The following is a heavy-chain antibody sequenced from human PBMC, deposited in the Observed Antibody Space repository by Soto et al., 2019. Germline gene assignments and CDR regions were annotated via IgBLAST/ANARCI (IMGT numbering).Heavy chain of an antibody. CDR3: ARPLYSSGWYWFHP. CDR1: GFTFSSYA. J-gene: IGHJ5*02. CDR2: ISGSGGST. Sequence: GSLRLSCAASGFTFSSYAMSWVRQAPGKGLEWVSAISGSGGSTYYADSVKGRFTISRDNSKNTLYLQMNSLRAEDTAVYYCARPLYSSGWYWFHPWGQGPLVTVSS. D-gene: IGHD6-19*01. V-gene: IGHV3-23*01.